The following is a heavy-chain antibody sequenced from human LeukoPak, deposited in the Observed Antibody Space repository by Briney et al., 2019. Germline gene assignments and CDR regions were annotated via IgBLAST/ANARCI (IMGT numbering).Heavy chain of an antibody. Sequence: GASVKVSCKASGYTFTSYYMHWVRQAPGQGLEWMGIINPSGGSTSYAQKFQGRVTMTRDTSTSTVYMELSSLRSEDTAVYYCASLVDILTGYSVPRNYYYYMDVWGKGTTVTVSS. CDR1: GYTFTSYY. V-gene: IGHV1-46*01. J-gene: IGHJ6*03. CDR3: ASLVDILTGYSVPRNYYYYMDV. D-gene: IGHD3-9*01. CDR2: INPSGGST.